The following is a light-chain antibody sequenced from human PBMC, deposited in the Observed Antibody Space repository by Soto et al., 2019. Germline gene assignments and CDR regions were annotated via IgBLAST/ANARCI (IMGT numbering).Light chain of an antibody. CDR3: SSYTSSSTYV. CDR2: EVS. Sequence: QSALTQPGSVSGSPGQSITMSCTGTSSDFGDYNYVSWYQQLPGKGLKVMIYEVSNRPSGVSNRFSGSKSGITASLTISGLQDEDEADYYCSSYTSSSTYVFGTGSKVTVL. CDR1: SSDFGDYNY. V-gene: IGLV2-14*01. J-gene: IGLJ1*01.